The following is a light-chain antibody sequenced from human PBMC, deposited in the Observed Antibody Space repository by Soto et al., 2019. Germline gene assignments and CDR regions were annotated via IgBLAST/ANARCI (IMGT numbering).Light chain of an antibody. CDR2: DAS. CDR3: QHRSNWPS. Sequence: EIVLTQSQATLSLSPGERATLSCRASQGVSSYLAWYQQKPGQAPRLLIYDASNRATGIPARLSGSGSGTDFTLPISSLEPVDFAVHYLQHRSNWPSFRPGTQVDIK. J-gene: IGKJ3*01. V-gene: IGKV3-11*01. CDR1: QGVSSY.